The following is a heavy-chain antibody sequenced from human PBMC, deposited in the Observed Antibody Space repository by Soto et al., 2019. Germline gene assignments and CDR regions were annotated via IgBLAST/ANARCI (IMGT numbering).Heavy chain of an antibody. CDR1: GGSFTGYY. CDR2: INHSGNT. J-gene: IGHJ6*02. V-gene: IGHV4-34*01. CDR3: ARHRNYYYGMDV. Sequence: SETLSLTCAVYGGSFTGYYWNWIRQPPGKGLEWIGEINHSGNTYYNPSLKSRVTISVDTSKNQFSLKLSSVTAADTAVYYCARHRNYYYGMDVWGQGTTVTVSS.